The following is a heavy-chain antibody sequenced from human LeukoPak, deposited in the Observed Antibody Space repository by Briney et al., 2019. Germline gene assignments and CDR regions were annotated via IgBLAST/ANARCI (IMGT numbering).Heavy chain of an antibody. D-gene: IGHD6-6*01. CDR3: VRDLAAARQNWFDP. CDR1: GGTFSSYA. CDR2: IIPIFGTA. J-gene: IGHJ5*02. Sequence: ASVKVSCKASGGTFSSYAISWVRQAPGQGLEWMGGIIPIFGTANYAQKLQGRVTMTTDTSTSTAYMELRSLRSDDTAVYYCVRDLAAARQNWFDPWGQGTLVTVSS. V-gene: IGHV1-69*05.